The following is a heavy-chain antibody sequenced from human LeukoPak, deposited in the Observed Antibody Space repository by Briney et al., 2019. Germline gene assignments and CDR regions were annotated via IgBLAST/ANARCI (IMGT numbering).Heavy chain of an antibody. J-gene: IGHJ4*02. CDR1: GNFISTGSYY. V-gene: IGHV4-61*09. D-gene: IGHD2-21*01. Sequence: SQTLSLTCSVSGNFISTGSYYWSWIRQPAGKGLEWIVHIYTNGRTDYNPSLKSRVTISVDKSKNQFALRLSSVTAADTAVYYCANSVGVVLLYYWGQGTLVTVSS. CDR2: IYTNGRT. CDR3: ANSVGVVLLYY.